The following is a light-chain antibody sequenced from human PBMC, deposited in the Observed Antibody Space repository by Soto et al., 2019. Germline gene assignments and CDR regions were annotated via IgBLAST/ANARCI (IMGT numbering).Light chain of an antibody. Sequence: EIVLTQSPGTLSLSPGERATLSCRASQSVSSSYLAWYQQKPGQAPRLLIYGASSRATGIPDRFSGSGSGKDFTLTISRLEPEDFAVYYCQQYGSSPPRFTFGPGTKVDIK. CDR2: GAS. V-gene: IGKV3-20*01. CDR3: QQYGSSPPRFT. J-gene: IGKJ3*01. CDR1: QSVSSSY.